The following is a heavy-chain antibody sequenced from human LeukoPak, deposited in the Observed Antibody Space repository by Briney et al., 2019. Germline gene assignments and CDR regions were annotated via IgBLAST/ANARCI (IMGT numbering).Heavy chain of an antibody. J-gene: IGHJ4*02. CDR2: LIGSSGST. Sequence: GGSLRLSCAASGFTSTNYAMNWVRQAPGKGLEWVSVLIGSSGSTDYADSVKGRFTISRDISKNTLFLQMNSLRAEDTAIYYCAKGAYDYIEIAYFDSWGQGTLVTVS. V-gene: IGHV3-23*01. D-gene: IGHD5-12*01. CDR3: AKGAYDYIEIAYFDS. CDR1: GFTSTNYA.